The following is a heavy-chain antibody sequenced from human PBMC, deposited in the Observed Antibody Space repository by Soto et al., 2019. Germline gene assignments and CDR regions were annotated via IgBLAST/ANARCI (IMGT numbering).Heavy chain of an antibody. CDR1: GFTFSSFV. Sequence: DVLLLESGGGLVQPGGSLRLSCAASGFTFSSFVVSWVRQAPGKGLQWVSAVSLSGETTYYADSVKGRFTISRDNSKNTLSLQMNSLKAEDTAIYYCTKSGTGPYSAFDYWGQGTLVIVSS. CDR2: VSLSGETT. CDR3: TKSGTGPYSAFDY. V-gene: IGHV3-23*01. D-gene: IGHD1-26*01. J-gene: IGHJ4*02.